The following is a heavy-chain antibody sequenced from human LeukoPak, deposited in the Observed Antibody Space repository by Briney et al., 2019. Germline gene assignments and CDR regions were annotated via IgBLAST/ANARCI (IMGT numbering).Heavy chain of an antibody. D-gene: IGHD1-26*01. Sequence: SETLSLTCTVSGYSISSGYYWSWIRQPAGKGLEWIGRIYTSGSTNYNPSLKSRVTMSVDTSKNQFSLKLSSVTAADTAVYYCARDGGSYFGMDVWGKGTTVTISS. CDR3: ARDGGSYFGMDV. V-gene: IGHV4-4*07. CDR2: IYTSGST. J-gene: IGHJ6*04. CDR1: GYSISSGYY.